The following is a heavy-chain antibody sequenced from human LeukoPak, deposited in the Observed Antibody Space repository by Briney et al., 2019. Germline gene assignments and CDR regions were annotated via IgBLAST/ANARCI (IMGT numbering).Heavy chain of an antibody. Sequence: PGESLQISCKGSGYGFTSYWIGWVRQMPGKGLEWMGIIYPGDSDTRYSPSFQGQVTISADKSISTAYLQWSSLKASDTAMYYCARHGISGYQLLSWFDPWGQGTLVTVSS. CDR3: ARHGISGYQLLSWFDP. CDR1: GYGFTSYW. J-gene: IGHJ5*02. V-gene: IGHV5-51*01. CDR2: IYPGDSDT. D-gene: IGHD2-2*01.